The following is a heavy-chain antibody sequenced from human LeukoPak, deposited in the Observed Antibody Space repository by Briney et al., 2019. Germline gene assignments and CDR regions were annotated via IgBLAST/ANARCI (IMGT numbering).Heavy chain of an antibody. D-gene: IGHD4-11*01. CDR1: GYTFTSYD. CDR3: ARERNYGKYYFDY. CDR2: MNPNSGNT. J-gene: IGHJ4*02. Sequence: ASVKVSCKASGYTFTSYDINWVRQATGQGLEWMGWMNPNSGNTGYAQNLQGRVTMTTDTSTTTAYMELRSLRSDDTAVYYCARERNYGKYYFDYWGQGTLVTVSS. V-gene: IGHV1-8*01.